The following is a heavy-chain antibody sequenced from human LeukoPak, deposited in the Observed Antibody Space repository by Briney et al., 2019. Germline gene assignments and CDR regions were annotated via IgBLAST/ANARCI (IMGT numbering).Heavy chain of an antibody. CDR2: IRLKANGCST. J-gene: IGHJ5*02. CDR3: VRAPSAGDWLDP. D-gene: IGHD3-10*01. CDR1: GFTFSDHY. V-gene: IGHV3-72*01. Sequence: GGSLRLSCAASGFTFSDHYMDWVRQAPGKGLEWVGRIRLKANGCSTDYAASVKGRFTVSRDDSKNSVYLQMNSLKTEDTAVYYCVRAPSAGDWLDPWGRGTLVTVSS.